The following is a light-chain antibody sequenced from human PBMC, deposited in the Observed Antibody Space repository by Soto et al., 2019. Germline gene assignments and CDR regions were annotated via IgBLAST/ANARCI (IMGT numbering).Light chain of an antibody. CDR3: QQYNSYSWT. V-gene: IGKV1-5*03. Sequence: DIPMTQSPSTLSASVGDRVTITCRASQSISPWLAWYQQKPGKAPKLLIYKASILESGVPSRFSGSGSGTEFTLTISSLQPDDFATYYCQQYNSYSWTFGQGTKVEIK. CDR2: KAS. CDR1: QSISPW. J-gene: IGKJ1*01.